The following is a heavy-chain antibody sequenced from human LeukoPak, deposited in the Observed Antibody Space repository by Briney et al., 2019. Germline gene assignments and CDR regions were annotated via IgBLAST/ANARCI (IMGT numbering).Heavy chain of an antibody. V-gene: IGHV4-34*01. CDR3: ARTPGRRSGWFDP. CDR2: INHSGST. Sequence: SETLSLTCAVYGGSFSGYYWSWIRQPPGKGLEWIGEINHSGSTNHNPSLKSRVTISVDTFKNQFSLKLSSVTAADTAVYYCARTPGRRSGWFDPWGQGTLVTVSS. J-gene: IGHJ5*02. CDR1: GGSFSGYY.